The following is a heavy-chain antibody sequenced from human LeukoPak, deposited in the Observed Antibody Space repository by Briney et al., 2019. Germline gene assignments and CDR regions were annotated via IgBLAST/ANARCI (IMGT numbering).Heavy chain of an antibody. J-gene: IGHJ4*02. V-gene: IGHV3-7*01. D-gene: IGHD6-13*01. CDR2: IKEDESEK. CDR3: ARDLGYSSFDY. Sequence: GGSLRLSCAASRFSFSSYRMGWVRQAPGKGLEWVANIKEDESEKNYVDSVKGRISISRDNAKNSLYLQMNSLRAEDTAVYYGARDLGYSSFDYWGQGTLVTVSS. CDR1: RFSFSSYR.